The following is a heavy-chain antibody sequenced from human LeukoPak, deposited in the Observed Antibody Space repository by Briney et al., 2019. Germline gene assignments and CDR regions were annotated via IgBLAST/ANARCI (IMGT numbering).Heavy chain of an antibody. V-gene: IGHV4-4*07. CDR1: GASVSTYY. CDR2: VYTSGDT. CDR3: AGRDY. Sequence: SETLSLTCTVSGASVSTYYWSWIRQPAGKGLEWIGRVYTSGDTHYNASLRSRVTISVDKSKSQFSLKMTSVTVADTAVYYCAGRDYWGQGILVTVSS. J-gene: IGHJ4*02.